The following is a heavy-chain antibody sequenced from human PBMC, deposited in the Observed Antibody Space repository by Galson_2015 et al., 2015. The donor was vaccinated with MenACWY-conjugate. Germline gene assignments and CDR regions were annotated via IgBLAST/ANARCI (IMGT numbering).Heavy chain of an antibody. D-gene: IGHD4-17*01. V-gene: IGHV1-69*13. CDR1: GDSFNTYS. CDR3: ARPGGDYEQRTFFDY. Sequence: SVKVSCKASGDSFNTYSFNWIRQAPGQGPEWLGGIIPVFHTTDYAQRFQGRLTITADESTSTVYMELGSLRSDDTAIYYCARPGGDYEQRTFFDYWGQGTLVTVSS. CDR2: IIPVFHTT. J-gene: IGHJ4*02.